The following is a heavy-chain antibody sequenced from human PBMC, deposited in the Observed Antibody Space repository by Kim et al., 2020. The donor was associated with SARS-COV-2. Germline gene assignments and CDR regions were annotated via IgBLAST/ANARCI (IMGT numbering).Heavy chain of an antibody. V-gene: IGHV3-11*01. CDR3: ALGVLRYFVWVLGAIDY. J-gene: IGHJ4*02. D-gene: IGHD3-9*01. CDR2: ISSSGSTI. CDR1: GFTFSDYY. Sequence: GGSLRLSCAASGFTFSDYYMSWIRQAPGKGLEWVSYISSSGSTIYYADSVKGRFTISRDNAKNSLYLQMNSLRAEDTAVYYCALGVLRYFVWVLGAIDYWGQGTLVTVSS.